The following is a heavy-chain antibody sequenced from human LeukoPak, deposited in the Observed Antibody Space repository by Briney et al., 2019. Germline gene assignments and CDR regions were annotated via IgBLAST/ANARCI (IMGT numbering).Heavy chain of an antibody. CDR1: GFTFSNYW. V-gene: IGHV3-7*03. CDR2: IKQDGSEQ. Sequence: GGSLRLSCAASGFTFSNYWMSWVRQAPGKGLEWVANIKQDGSEQYYVDSVKGRFTISRDNAKNSLYLQMNSLRAEDTAVYYCARGLRPTGIFDYWGQGTLVTVSS. J-gene: IGHJ4*02. D-gene: IGHD4-11*01. CDR3: ARGLRPTGIFDY.